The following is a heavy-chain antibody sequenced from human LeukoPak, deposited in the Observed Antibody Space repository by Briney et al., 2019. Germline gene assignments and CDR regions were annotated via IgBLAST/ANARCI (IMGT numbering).Heavy chain of an antibody. Sequence: SETLSLTCTVSGGSISSYYWSWIRQPPGKGLEWIGYIYYSGSTNYNPSLKSRVTISVDTSKNQFSLKLSSVTAADTAVYYCAREGREGPVVVPAAIRLRAFDIWGQGTMVTVSS. J-gene: IGHJ3*02. V-gene: IGHV4-59*01. CDR1: GGSISSYY. D-gene: IGHD2-2*01. CDR3: AREGREGPVVVPAAIRLRAFDI. CDR2: IYYSGST.